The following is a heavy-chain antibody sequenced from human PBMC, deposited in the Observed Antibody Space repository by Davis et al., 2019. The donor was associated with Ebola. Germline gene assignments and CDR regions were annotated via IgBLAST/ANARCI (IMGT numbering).Heavy chain of an antibody. D-gene: IGHD2-21*02. CDR2: IYYSGST. CDR1: SGSFSGYY. Sequence: MPSETLSLTCAVYSGSFSGYYWSWIRQHPGKGLEWIGYIYYSGSTYYNPSLKSRVTISVDTSKNQFSLKLSSVTAADTAVYYCASLRLYLGAFDIWGQGTMVTVSS. CDR3: ASLRLYLGAFDI. V-gene: IGHV4-31*11. J-gene: IGHJ3*02.